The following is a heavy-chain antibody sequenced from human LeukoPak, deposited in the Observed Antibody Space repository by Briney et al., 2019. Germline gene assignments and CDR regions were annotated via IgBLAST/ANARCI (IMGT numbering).Heavy chain of an antibody. D-gene: IGHD3-22*01. V-gene: IGHV4-59*01. Sequence: PSETLSLTCTVSDDSITMYYWTWIRQPPGKGLEWIGYIYYSGSTNYNPSLKSRVTISVDTSKNQFSLKLSSVTAADTAVYYCARVNYYDSSGYYYPEYWGQGTLVTVSS. CDR2: IYYSGST. J-gene: IGHJ4*02. CDR1: DDSITMYY. CDR3: ARVNYYDSSGYYYPEY.